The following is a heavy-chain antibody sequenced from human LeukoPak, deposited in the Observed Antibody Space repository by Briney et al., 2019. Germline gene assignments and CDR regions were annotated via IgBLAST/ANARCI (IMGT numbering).Heavy chain of an antibody. CDR1: GGSISSHY. CDR3: GRDALIGYFSYYYMDV. Sequence: SETLSLTCTVSGGSISSHYWTWIRQSPVKGLEWIGDISNSGSTSYNPSLKSRVTISIDTSKNQFSLKLSSVTAADTAVYYCGRDALIGYFSYYYMDVWGKGTTVTVSS. CDR2: ISNSGST. V-gene: IGHV4-59*11. J-gene: IGHJ6*03. D-gene: IGHD3-16*01.